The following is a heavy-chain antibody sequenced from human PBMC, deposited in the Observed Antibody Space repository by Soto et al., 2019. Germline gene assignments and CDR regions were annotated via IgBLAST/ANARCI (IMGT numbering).Heavy chain of an antibody. J-gene: IGHJ6*02. CDR2: ISAYNGNT. CDR1: GYTFTSYG. CDR3: ARDFYRFSSNLIYYYYYGMDV. D-gene: IGHD4-4*01. V-gene: IGHV1-18*04. Sequence: AASVKVSCKASGYTFTSYGISWLRQAPGQGLEWMGWISAYNGNTNYAQKLQGRVTMTTDTSTSTAYMELRSLRSDDTAVYYCARDFYRFSSNLIYYYYYGMDVWGQGTTVTVS.